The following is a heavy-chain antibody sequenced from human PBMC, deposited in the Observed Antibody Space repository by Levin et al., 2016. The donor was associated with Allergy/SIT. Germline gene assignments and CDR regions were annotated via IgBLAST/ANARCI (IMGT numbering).Heavy chain of an antibody. V-gene: IGHV3-21*01. CDR1: GFTFSSYS. CDR2: ISSSSSYI. Sequence: GGSLRLSCAASGFTFSSYSMNWVRQAPGKGLEWVSSISSSSSYIYYADSVKGRFTISRDNAKNSLYLQMNSLRAEDTAVYYCARDGRYSGSYYGYYYGMDVWGQGTTVTVSS. D-gene: IGHD1-26*01. J-gene: IGHJ6*02. CDR3: ARDGRYSGSYYGYYYGMDV.